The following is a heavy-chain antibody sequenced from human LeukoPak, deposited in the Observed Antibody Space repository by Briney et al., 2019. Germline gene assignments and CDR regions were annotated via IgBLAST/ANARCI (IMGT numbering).Heavy chain of an antibody. J-gene: IGHJ6*03. CDR3: ARDQWLQSYDYMDV. V-gene: IGHV3-30*03. Sequence: GGSLRLSCAASGFTFSSSGMHWVRQAPGRGLEWVAVISYDGSHKYYVDSVKGRFTISRDNSKNTLYLQMNSLRAEDTAVYYCARDQWLQSYDYMDVWGKGTTVTISS. CDR1: GFTFSSSG. D-gene: IGHD5-24*01. CDR2: ISYDGSHK.